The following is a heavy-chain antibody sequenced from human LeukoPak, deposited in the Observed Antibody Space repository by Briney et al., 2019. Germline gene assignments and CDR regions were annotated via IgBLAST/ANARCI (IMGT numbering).Heavy chain of an antibody. CDR1: GFTFSSYD. J-gene: IGHJ6*02. V-gene: IGHV3-13*01. D-gene: IGHD6-6*01. CDR2: IGTAGDT. Sequence: GGSLRLSCAASGFTFSSYDMHWVRHATGKGLEWVSAIGTAGDTYYPGSVKGRFTISRENAKNSLYLQMNSLRAEDTAVYYCARDSSSKPAHYYYGMDVWGQGTTVTVSS. CDR3: ARDSSSKPAHYYYGMDV.